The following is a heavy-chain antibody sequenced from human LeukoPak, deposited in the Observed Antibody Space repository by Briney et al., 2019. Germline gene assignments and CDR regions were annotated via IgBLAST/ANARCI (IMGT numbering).Heavy chain of an antibody. CDR3: ARPGYTSSLDY. CDR2: IFPADSDT. J-gene: IGHJ4*02. Sequence: GESLKISCKISGFSFITNWIGWVRQLPGKGLEWMGIIFPADSDTRYSPSFQGQVTISVDKSISTAYLQWSSLKASDTAMYYCARPGYTSSLDYWGQGTLLTVSS. V-gene: IGHV5-51*01. D-gene: IGHD6-13*01. CDR1: GFSFITNW.